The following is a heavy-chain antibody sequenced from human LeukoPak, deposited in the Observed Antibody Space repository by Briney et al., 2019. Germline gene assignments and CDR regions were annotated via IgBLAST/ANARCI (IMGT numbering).Heavy chain of an antibody. Sequence: GGSLRLSCAASGFTFSSYSMNWVRQAPGKGLEWVSYISSSGSTIYYADSVKGRFTISRDNAKNSLYLQMNSLRAEDTAVYYCAREYYYGSGSYYFSYGMDVWGQGTTVTVSS. CDR2: ISSSGSTI. CDR1: GFTFSSYS. D-gene: IGHD3-10*01. CDR3: AREYYYGSGSYYFSYGMDV. J-gene: IGHJ6*02. V-gene: IGHV3-48*04.